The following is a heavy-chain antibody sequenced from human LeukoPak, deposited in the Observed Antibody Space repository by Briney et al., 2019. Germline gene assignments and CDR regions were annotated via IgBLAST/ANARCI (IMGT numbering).Heavy chain of an antibody. CDR1: GFTFSGYW. Sequence: GSLRLSCAASGFTFSGYWMHWVRQAPGKGLVWVSRINSDGTSMSYADSVKGRLTISRDNAKNTLHLQMNSLRAEDTAVYYCARTFTYYYDSSGPETWGQGTLVTVSS. CDR3: ARTFTYYYDSSGPET. CDR2: INSDGTSM. V-gene: IGHV3-74*01. D-gene: IGHD3-22*01. J-gene: IGHJ4*02.